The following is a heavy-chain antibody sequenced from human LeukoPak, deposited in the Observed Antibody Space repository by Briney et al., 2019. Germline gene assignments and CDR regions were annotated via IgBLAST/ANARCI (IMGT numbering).Heavy chain of an antibody. V-gene: IGHV3-21*01. D-gene: IGHD4-17*01. J-gene: IGHJ4*02. CDR2: ISSSSSYI. CDR1: GFTFSSYS. Sequence: GGSLRLSCAASGFTFSSYSMNWVRQAPGKGLEWVSSISSSSSYIYYADSVKGRFTISRDNAKNSLYLQMNSLRAEDTAVYYCAREDYGDYVPVDWGQGTLVTVSS. CDR3: AREDYGDYVPVD.